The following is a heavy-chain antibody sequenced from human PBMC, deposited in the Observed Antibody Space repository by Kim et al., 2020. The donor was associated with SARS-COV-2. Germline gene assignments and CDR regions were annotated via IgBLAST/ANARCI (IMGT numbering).Heavy chain of an antibody. J-gene: IGHJ4*02. V-gene: IGHV4-39*01. Sequence: TPSLKSRVPITVETSKNQFSLKLSSVTAADTAVYSCARDYDLWGGYWGYWGQGTLVTVSS. CDR3: ARDYDLWGGYWGY. D-gene: IGHD3-3*01.